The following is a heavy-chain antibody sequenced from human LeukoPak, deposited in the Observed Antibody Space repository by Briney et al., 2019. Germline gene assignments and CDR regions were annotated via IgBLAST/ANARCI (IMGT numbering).Heavy chain of an antibody. D-gene: IGHD4-23*01. J-gene: IGHJ4*02. CDR2: ISGSGGST. CDR1: GFTFSSYA. V-gene: IGHV3-23*01. Sequence: HPGGSLRLSCAASGFTFSSYAMSWVRQAPGKGLEWVSAISGSGGSTYYADSVKGRFTISRDNSKNTLYLQMNSLRAEDTAVYYCARDRGHGGKTEPVDYWGQGTLVTVSS. CDR3: ARDRGHGGKTEPVDY.